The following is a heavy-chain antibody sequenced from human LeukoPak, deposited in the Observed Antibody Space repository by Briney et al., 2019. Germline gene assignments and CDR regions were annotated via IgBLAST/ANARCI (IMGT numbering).Heavy chain of an antibody. D-gene: IGHD6-19*01. Sequence: GDSLKISCKGSGYSFTSYWIGWVRQMPGKGLEWMGIIYPGDSDTRYSPSFQGQVTISADKSISTAYLQWSSLKASDTAMYYCAITTRGIAVAADYWGQGTLVTVSS. CDR2: IYPGDSDT. V-gene: IGHV5-51*01. J-gene: IGHJ4*02. CDR3: AITTRGIAVAADY. CDR1: GYSFTSYW.